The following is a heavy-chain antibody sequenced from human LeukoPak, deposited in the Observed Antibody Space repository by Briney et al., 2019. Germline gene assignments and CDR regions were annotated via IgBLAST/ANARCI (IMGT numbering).Heavy chain of an antibody. D-gene: IGHD3-10*01. CDR1: GFTFSSYE. CDR3: ARWARDYYGSGSYPGDY. J-gene: IGHJ4*02. Sequence: GGSLRPSCVASGFTFSSYEMNWVRQAPGKGLEWVSYISSSGSTIYYADSVKGRFTISRDNAKNSLYLQMNSLRAEDTAVYYCARWARDYYGSGSYPGDYWGQGTLVTVSS. CDR2: ISSSGSTI. V-gene: IGHV3-48*03.